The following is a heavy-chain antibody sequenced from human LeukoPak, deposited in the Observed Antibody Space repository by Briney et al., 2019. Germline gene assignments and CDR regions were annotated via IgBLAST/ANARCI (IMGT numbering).Heavy chain of an antibody. D-gene: IGHD3-10*01. Sequence: GGSLRPSCAASGFTFSSYAMNWVRQAPGKGLEWVSSTSSSSSYIYYADSVKGRFTISRDNAKNSLYLQMNSLRAEDTAVYYCARGVVAGGDYWGQGTLVTVSS. CDR1: GFTFSSYA. CDR2: TSSSSSYI. J-gene: IGHJ4*02. CDR3: ARGVVAGGDY. V-gene: IGHV3-21*01.